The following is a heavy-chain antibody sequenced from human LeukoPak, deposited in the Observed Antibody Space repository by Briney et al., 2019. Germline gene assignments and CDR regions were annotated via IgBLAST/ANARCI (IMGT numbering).Heavy chain of an antibody. J-gene: IGHJ4*02. V-gene: IGHV3-23*01. D-gene: IGHD4-17*01. Sequence: PGGSLRLSCAASGFTFSTYAMSWVRQAPGKGLEWVSAISVSAGSTYYADSVKGRFTISRDNSKNTLYLQMNSLRAEDTAVYYCARDDPINDYGDYGPPHYWGQGTLVTVSS. CDR3: ARDDPINDYGDYGPPHY. CDR2: ISVSAGST. CDR1: GFTFSTYA.